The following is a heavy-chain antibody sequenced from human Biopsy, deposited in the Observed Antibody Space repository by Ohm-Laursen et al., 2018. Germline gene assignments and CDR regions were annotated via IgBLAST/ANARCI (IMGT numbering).Heavy chain of an antibody. CDR3: ARDRGYYSDRTVPGDFDL. CDR1: GDSISSYY. D-gene: IGHD3-22*01. J-gene: IGHJ2*01. V-gene: IGHV4-59*01. CDR2: VNYNGST. Sequence: GTLSLTCTVSGDSISSYYWSWIRQPPGKGLVWIGYVNYNGSTDYNPSLQSRVTISVDTSKNHFSLRLRSVTPADTAIYYCARDRGYYSDRTVPGDFDLWGRGTLVTVSS.